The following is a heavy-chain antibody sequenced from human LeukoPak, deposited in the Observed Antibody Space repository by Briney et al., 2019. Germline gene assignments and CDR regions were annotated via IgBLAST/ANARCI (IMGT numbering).Heavy chain of an antibody. V-gene: IGHV4-34*01. CDR3: ARVISSGYDYFWTERGWFDP. J-gene: IGHJ5*02. CDR1: GGSFSGYY. CDR2: INHSGST. D-gene: IGHD5-12*01. Sequence: PSETLSLTCAVYGGSFSGYYWSWIRQPPGKGLEWIGEINHSGSTNYNPSLKSRVTISVDTSKNQFSLKLSSVTAADTAVYYCARVISSGYDYFWTERGWFDPWGQGTLVTVSS.